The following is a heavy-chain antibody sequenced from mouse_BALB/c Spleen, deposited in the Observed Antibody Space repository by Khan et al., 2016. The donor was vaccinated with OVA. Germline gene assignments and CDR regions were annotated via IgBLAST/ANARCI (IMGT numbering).Heavy chain of an antibody. Sequence: QVQLKESGPGLVAPSQSLSITCTISGFSLTNYGVHWVRQPPGKGLEWLVVIWSDGSTTYNSALKSRLTISKDNSESQVFLKMNSLQTDATAMYFCAKQPYYHYNIMDYWGQGTSVTVSS. D-gene: IGHD2-10*01. J-gene: IGHJ4*01. CDR3: AKQPYYHYNIMDY. CDR2: IWSDGST. V-gene: IGHV2-6-1*01. CDR1: GFSLTNYG.